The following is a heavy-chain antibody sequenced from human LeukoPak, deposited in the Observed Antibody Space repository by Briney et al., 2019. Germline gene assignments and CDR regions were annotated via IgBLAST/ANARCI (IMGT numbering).Heavy chain of an antibody. D-gene: IGHD3-3*01. CDR1: GFTFSSYA. Sequence: PGGSLRLSCAASGFTFSSYAMSWVRQAPGKGLEWVSTISGSGGSTYYAASVKGRFTISRDNSKNTLYLQMNSLRAEDTAVYYWAKDDTWSKICFDYWGQGTLVTVSS. CDR2: ISGSGGST. CDR3: AKDDTWSKICFDY. V-gene: IGHV3-23*01. J-gene: IGHJ4*02.